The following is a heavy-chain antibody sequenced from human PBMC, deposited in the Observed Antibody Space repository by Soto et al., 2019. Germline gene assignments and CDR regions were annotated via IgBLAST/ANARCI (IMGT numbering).Heavy chain of an antibody. CDR2: ISSSSYI. D-gene: IGHD3-10*01. CDR3: ARGSYYYGSGRFAFDI. J-gene: IGHJ3*02. CDR1: GFTFSSYS. V-gene: IGHV3-21*01. Sequence: GGSLRLSCAASGFTFSSYSMNWVRQAPGKGLEWVSSISSSSYIYYADSVKGRFTISRDNAKNSLYLQMNSLRAEDTAVYYCARGSYYYGSGRFAFDIWGQGTMVTVSS.